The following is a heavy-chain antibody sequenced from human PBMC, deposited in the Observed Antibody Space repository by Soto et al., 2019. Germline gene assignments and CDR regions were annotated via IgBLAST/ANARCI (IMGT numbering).Heavy chain of an antibody. Sequence: GGSLRLSCAASGFTFSNYAMSWVRQAPGKGLEWVSSISTSGGSTYYADSVKGRFTISRDNSKNTLYLQMNSLRAEDTAVYYCAKDGGYSYGYSPRYYYGMDVWGQGTTVTVSS. CDR3: AKDGGYSYGYSPRYYYGMDV. J-gene: IGHJ6*02. D-gene: IGHD5-18*01. CDR2: ISTSGGST. V-gene: IGHV3-23*01. CDR1: GFTFSNYA.